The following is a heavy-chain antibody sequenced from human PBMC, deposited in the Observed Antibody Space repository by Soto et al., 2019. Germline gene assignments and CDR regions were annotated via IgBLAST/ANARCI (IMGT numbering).Heavy chain of an antibody. Sequence: PSETLSLTCTVSGGSISSGDYYWSWIRQPPGKGLEWIGYIYYSGSTYYNPSLKSRVTISVDTSKNQFSLKLSSVTAADTAAYYCARDYYDSSGYYPPNDAFDIWGQGTTVTVSS. J-gene: IGHJ3*02. CDR2: IYYSGST. CDR1: GGSISSGDYY. V-gene: IGHV4-30-4*01. D-gene: IGHD3-22*01. CDR3: ARDYYDSSGYYPPNDAFDI.